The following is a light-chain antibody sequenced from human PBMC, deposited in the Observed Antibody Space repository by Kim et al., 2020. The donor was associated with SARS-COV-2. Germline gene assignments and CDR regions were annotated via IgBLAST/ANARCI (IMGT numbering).Light chain of an antibody. CDR3: QSYDSSNYVV. CDR1: SGSIASNY. J-gene: IGLJ2*01. V-gene: IGLV6-57*03. Sequence: VTISGTRSSGSIASNYVQLYQQRPGSAPTTVVYEDNQRPSGVPDRFSGSIDSSSNSASLTISGLKTEDEADYYCQSYDSSNYVVFGGGTQLTVL. CDR2: EDN.